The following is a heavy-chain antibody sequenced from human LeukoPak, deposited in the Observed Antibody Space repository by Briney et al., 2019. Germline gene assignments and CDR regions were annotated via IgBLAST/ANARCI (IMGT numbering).Heavy chain of an antibody. D-gene: IGHD3-9*01. CDR1: GSTFSNYA. CDR3: AKWGDYDVLTGYYVSDY. J-gene: IGHJ4*02. V-gene: IGHV3-23*01. Sequence: PGGSLRLSCAASGSTFSNYAMSWVRPAQGKGLEWVSAITGSGGNTYYADSVKGRFTISTDNSKNTVFLQMNSLRAEDTAVYYCAKWGDYDVLTGYYVSDYWGQGTLVTVSS. CDR2: ITGSGGNT.